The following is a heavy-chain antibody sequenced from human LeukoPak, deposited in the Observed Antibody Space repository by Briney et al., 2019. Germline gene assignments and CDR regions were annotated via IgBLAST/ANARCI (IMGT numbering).Heavy chain of an antibody. CDR2: ISGSGGST. Sequence: GGSLRLSCAASGFTVSSNYMSWVRQAPGKGLEWVSAISGSGGSTYYADSVKGRFTISRDNSKNTLYLQMNSLRAEDTAVYYCATDGFGVVPTGWGQGTLVTVSS. CDR1: GFTVSSNY. D-gene: IGHD2-2*01. CDR3: ATDGFGVVPTG. V-gene: IGHV3-23*01. J-gene: IGHJ4*02.